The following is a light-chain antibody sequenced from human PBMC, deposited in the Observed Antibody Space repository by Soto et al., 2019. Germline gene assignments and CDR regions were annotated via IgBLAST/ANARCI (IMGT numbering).Light chain of an antibody. CDR1: QDIRNS. Sequence: DIQMTQSPSVLSASVGDKVTITCRASQDIRNSLAWYQQRPGKAPKLLIYDASSLESGVPSRFSGSGSGTEFTLTISSLQPDDFATYYCQQYNSYSGTFGQGTKVDI. V-gene: IGKV1-5*01. CDR3: QQYNSYSGT. J-gene: IGKJ1*01. CDR2: DAS.